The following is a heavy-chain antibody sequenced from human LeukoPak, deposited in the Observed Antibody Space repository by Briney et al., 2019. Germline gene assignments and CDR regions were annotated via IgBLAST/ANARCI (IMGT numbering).Heavy chain of an antibody. D-gene: IGHD6-19*01. CDR3: VRAKSRTDSGAWYFAFDI. Sequence: GGSLRLSCSASGFTFSSYAMHWVRQAPGKGLEYVSAIISSGSSAYYGDSVKGRFTISRDNSKNTLYLQMNSLRAEDTAMYYCVRAKSRTDSGAWYFAFDIWGQGTMVTVSS. J-gene: IGHJ3*02. CDR1: GFTFSSYA. CDR2: IISSGSSA. V-gene: IGHV3-64D*06.